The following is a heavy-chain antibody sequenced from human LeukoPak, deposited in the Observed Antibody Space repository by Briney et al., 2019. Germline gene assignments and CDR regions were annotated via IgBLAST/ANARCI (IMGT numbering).Heavy chain of an antibody. CDR2: ISGSGGST. D-gene: IGHD1-1*01. V-gene: IGHV3-23*01. Sequence: PGGSLRLSCAASGFTFSSYAMSWVRQAPGKGLEWVSAISGSGGSTYYADSVKGRFTISRDNSKNTLYLQMNSLRAEDTAVYYCAKDYLEVAPNYDAFDIWGQGTMVTVSS. CDR1: GFTFSSYA. J-gene: IGHJ3*02. CDR3: AKDYLEVAPNYDAFDI.